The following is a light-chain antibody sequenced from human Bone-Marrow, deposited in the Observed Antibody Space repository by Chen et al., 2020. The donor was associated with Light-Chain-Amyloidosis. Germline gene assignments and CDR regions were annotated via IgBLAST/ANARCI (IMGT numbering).Light chain of an antibody. CDR1: DLPTKY. CDR2: RDT. Sequence: SYELTQPPSVSVSPGQTARITCSGDDLPTKYAYWYQQKPVQAPVLVIHRDTERPSGISERFSGSSSGTTDTLTISGVQAEDEADYHCQSADSSGTYEVIFGGGTKLTVL. J-gene: IGLJ2*01. V-gene: IGLV3-25*03. CDR3: QSADSSGTYEVI.